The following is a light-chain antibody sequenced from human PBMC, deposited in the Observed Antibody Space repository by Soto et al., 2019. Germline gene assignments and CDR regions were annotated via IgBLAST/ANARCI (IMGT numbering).Light chain of an antibody. J-gene: IGLJ2*01. Sequence: QSALTQPPSASGSPGQSVTISCTGTSSDVGGYNYVYWYQHQPGKAPKLMIYDVNKRPSGVPDRFSGSKSGSTASLTVSGLQAEDEADYYCSSYGGRNNLIFGGGTKVTVL. CDR3: SSYGGRNNLI. CDR1: SSDVGGYNY. V-gene: IGLV2-8*01. CDR2: DVN.